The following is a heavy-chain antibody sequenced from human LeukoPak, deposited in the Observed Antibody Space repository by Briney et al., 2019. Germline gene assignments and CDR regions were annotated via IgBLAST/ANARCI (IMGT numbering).Heavy chain of an antibody. CDR3: ARTPSADYSSSWFQRGVDV. CDR1: GFTFSSYA. V-gene: IGHV3-30-3*01. D-gene: IGHD6-13*01. J-gene: IGHJ6*02. Sequence: GGSLRLSCAASGFTFSSYAMHWVRQAPGKGLEWVAVISYDGSNKYYADSVKGRFTISRDNSKNTLYLQMNSLRAEDTAVYYCARTPSADYSSSWFQRGVDVWGQGTTVTVSS. CDR2: ISYDGSNK.